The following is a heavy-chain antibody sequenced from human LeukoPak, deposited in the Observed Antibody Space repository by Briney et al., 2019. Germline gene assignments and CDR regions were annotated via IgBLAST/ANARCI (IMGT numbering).Heavy chain of an antibody. CDR3: ARSGGYGLFDY. CDR1: GGSISVSSYY. V-gene: IGHV4-39*01. D-gene: IGHD6-25*01. J-gene: IGHJ4*02. CDR2: IYYSGST. Sequence: SETLSLTCTVSGGSISVSSYYWGWIRQPPGKGLEWIGSIYYSGSTYYSPSLKSRVTIFVDTSQNQFSLKLSSVTAADTAVYYCARSGGYGLFDYWGQGTLVTVSS.